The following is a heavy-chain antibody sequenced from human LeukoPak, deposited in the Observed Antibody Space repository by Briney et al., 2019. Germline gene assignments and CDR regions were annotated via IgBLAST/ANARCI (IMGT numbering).Heavy chain of an antibody. Sequence: GGSLGLSCAASGFTFSTYGMSWVRQAPGKGLEWVSAISDSGDSTYYADSVKGRFTISRDNSKNTLYLQMSSLTAEDTAVYYCAKRVRYGSGNYHFDHWGQGTLVTVSS. CDR1: GFTFSTYG. V-gene: IGHV3-23*01. D-gene: IGHD3-10*01. J-gene: IGHJ4*02. CDR2: ISDSGDST. CDR3: AKRVRYGSGNYHFDH.